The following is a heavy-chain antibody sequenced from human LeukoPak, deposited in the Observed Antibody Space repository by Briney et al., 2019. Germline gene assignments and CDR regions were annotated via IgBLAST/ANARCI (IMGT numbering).Heavy chain of an antibody. CDR1: GFTFSSYS. J-gene: IGHJ6*02. CDR2: ISSSSSYI. Sequence: GGSLRLSCAASGFTFSSYSMNWVRQAPGKGLEWVSSISSSSSYIYYADSVKGRFTISRDNAKNSLYLQMNSLRAEDTAVYYCARDEDIVVVVAATYYYYYGMDVWGQGTTVTVSS. V-gene: IGHV3-21*01. CDR3: ARDEDIVVVVAATYYYYYGMDV. D-gene: IGHD2-15*01.